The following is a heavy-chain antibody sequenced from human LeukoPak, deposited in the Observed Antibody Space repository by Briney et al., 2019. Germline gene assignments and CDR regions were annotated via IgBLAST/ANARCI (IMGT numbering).Heavy chain of an antibody. CDR3: ARGAYYYDSSGYYPESFQH. Sequence: SETLSLTCTVSGGSISSGGYYWSWIRQHPGKGLEWIGYIYYSGSTYYNPSLKSRVTISVDTSKNKFSLKLSSVTAADTAVYYCARGAYYYDSSGYYPESFQHWGQGTLVTVSS. J-gene: IGHJ1*01. D-gene: IGHD3-22*01. CDR2: IYYSGST. V-gene: IGHV4-31*03. CDR1: GGSISSGGYY.